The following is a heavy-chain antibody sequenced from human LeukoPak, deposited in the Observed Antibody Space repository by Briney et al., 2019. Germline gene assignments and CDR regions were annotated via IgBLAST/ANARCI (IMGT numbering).Heavy chain of an antibody. CDR3: ATEALAGVVSGFDI. D-gene: IGHD6-19*01. CDR2: IKSKSDGGTT. CDR1: GFTFSDAW. Sequence: NSGGSLRLSCAVSGFTFSDAWMTWVRQAPGKGLEWVGRIKSKSDGGTTDYGTPVKGRFTISRDDSRNTLYLQMNSLKTEDTALYYCATEALAGVVSGFDIWGHGTMVAVSS. V-gene: IGHV3-15*01. J-gene: IGHJ3*02.